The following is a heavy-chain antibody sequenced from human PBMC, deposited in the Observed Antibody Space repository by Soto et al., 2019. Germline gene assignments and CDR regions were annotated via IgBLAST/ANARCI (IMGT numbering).Heavy chain of an antibody. CDR1: GYTFTSYG. CDR3: ATSIMGNGAFDI. V-gene: IGHV1-18*01. CDR2: ISAYNGNT. Sequence: GASVKVSCKASGYTFTSYGISWVRQATGQGLEWMGWISAYNGNTNYAQKLQGRVTMTTDTSTSTAYMELRSLRSDDTAVYYCATSIMGNGAFDIWGQGTMVTVSS. D-gene: IGHD3-16*01. J-gene: IGHJ3*02.